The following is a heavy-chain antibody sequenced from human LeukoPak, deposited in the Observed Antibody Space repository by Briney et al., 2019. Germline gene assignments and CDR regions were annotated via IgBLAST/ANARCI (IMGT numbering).Heavy chain of an antibody. D-gene: IGHD6-13*01. CDR3: ARDFSWSVDY. J-gene: IGHJ4*02. Sequence: ASVKVSCKASGDILNNYHIHWVRQAPGQGLEWMGIIKHSGGSTTYAQKFQGRLIMTRDTSTGTVNMELSGLTSEDTAVYYCARDFSWSVDYWGQGALVTVSS. V-gene: IGHV1-46*02. CDR1: GDILNNYH. CDR2: IKHSGGST.